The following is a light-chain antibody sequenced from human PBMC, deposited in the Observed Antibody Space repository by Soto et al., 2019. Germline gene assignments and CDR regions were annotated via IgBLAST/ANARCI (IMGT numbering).Light chain of an antibody. CDR2: DAS. V-gene: IGKV1-5*01. CDR3: QQSTPYTAFT. J-gene: IGKJ2*01. Sequence: DIQLTQSPSTLSASVGDRVNFTCRASQGINRWLAWYQQKPGKAPKVLIYDASSLESGVPSRFSGSGSGTEFTLSIGSLQPDDFATYDCQQSTPYTAFTFGQVTKLEVK. CDR1: QGINRW.